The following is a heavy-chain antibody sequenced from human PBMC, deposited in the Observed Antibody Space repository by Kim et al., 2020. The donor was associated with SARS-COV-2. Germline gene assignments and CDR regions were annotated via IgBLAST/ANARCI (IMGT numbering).Heavy chain of an antibody. Sequence: TANYAQKFQGRVTITADESTSTAYMELSSLRSEDTAVYYCASLDTAPADYWGQGTLVTVSS. J-gene: IGHJ4*02. D-gene: IGHD5-18*01. CDR2: TA. CDR3: ASLDTAPADY. V-gene: IGHV1-69*01.